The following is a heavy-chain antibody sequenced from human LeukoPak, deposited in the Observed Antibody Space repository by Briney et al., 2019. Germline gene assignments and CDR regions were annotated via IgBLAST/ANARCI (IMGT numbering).Heavy chain of an antibody. CDR2: IYSGGST. CDR3: TRLTWNYFFDN. D-gene: IGHD3-10*01. CDR1: GFSVSSTY. J-gene: IGHJ4*02. Sequence: PGGSLRLSCTASGFSVSSTYMAWVRQAPGKGLEFVSIIYSGGSTSYTDPVEGRFTMSRDNSKNTLYLQMNSLRAEDTAVYYCTRLTWNYFFDNWGQGTLVTVSS. V-gene: IGHV3-53*01.